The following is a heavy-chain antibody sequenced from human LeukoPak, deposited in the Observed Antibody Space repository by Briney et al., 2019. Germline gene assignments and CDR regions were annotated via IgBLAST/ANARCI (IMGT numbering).Heavy chain of an antibody. CDR1: GFTFSSYS. CDR2: ISSSSSYI. CDR3: AREVGSGPFDY. V-gene: IGHV3-21*01. J-gene: IGHJ4*02. Sequence: PGGSLRLSCAASGFTFSSYSMNWVRQAPGKGLEWVSSISSSSSYIYYAGSVKGRFTISRDNAKNSLYLQMNSLRAEDTAVYYCAREVGSGPFDYWGQGTLVTVSS. D-gene: IGHD3-10*01.